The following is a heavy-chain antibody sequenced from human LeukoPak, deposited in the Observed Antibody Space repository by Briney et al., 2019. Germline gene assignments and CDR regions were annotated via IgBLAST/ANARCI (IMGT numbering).Heavy chain of an antibody. D-gene: IGHD3-22*01. J-gene: IGHJ4*02. CDR2: INTDGSST. CDR3: ARDRDYYDSSGYYAY. V-gene: IGHV3-74*01. Sequence: PGGSLRLSCAASGFTFSSYWMHWVRQAPGKGLVWVSRINTDGSSTHYADSVKGRFTISRDNAKNTLYLQMNSLRAEDTAVYYCARDRDYYDSSGYYAYWGQGTLVTVSS. CDR1: GFTFSSYW.